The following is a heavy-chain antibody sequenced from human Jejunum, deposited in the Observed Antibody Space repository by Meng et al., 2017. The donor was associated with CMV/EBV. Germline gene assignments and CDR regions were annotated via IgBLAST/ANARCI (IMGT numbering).Heavy chain of an antibody. Sequence: QVHLQESGPGLVMPSETLSLTCTVSGGSISGYYWNWIRQPAGKGLEWIGRVYMSGSTNYNPSLRSRVAMSVDTSKTQFSLRLTSVTAADTAVYYCARDRMAAPGTFEYWGQGTLVTVSS. CDR1: GGSISGYY. V-gene: IGHV4-4*07. CDR2: VYMSGST. D-gene: IGHD6-13*01. J-gene: IGHJ4*02. CDR3: ARDRMAAPGTFEY.